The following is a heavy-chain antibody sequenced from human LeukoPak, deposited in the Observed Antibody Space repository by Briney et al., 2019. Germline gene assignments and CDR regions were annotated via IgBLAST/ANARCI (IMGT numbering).Heavy chain of an antibody. Sequence: SETLSLTCTVSGGSISSYYWSWIRQPAGKGLEWIGRIYTSGSTNYNPSLKSRVTMSVDTSKNQFSLKLSSVTAADTAVYYCARGFRYYDFWSGYYGGEYYFDYWGQGTLVTVSS. CDR1: GGSISSYY. CDR2: IYTSGST. CDR3: ARGFRYYDFWSGYYGGEYYFDY. D-gene: IGHD3-3*01. J-gene: IGHJ4*02. V-gene: IGHV4-4*07.